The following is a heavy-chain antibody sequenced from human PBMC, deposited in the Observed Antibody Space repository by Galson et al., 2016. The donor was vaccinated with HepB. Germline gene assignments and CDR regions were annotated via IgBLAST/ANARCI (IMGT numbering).Heavy chain of an antibody. CDR1: GGTFSSYA. V-gene: IGHV1-2*02. CDR3: ARAQSNWNAH. D-gene: IGHD1-1*01. J-gene: IGHJ1*01. Sequence: SVKVSCKASGGTFSSYAISWVRQAPGQGLEWMGWINPNPGRTKYAQKFQGRVTMTRDSSISTAHMELTRLTSDDTAIYHCARAQSNWNAHWGPGTLVTVSS. CDR2: INPNPGRT.